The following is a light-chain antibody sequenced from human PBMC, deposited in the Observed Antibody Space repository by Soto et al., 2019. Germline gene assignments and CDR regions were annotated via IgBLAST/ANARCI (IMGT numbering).Light chain of an antibody. CDR1: QGISNY. CDR2: DAS. V-gene: IGKV1-33*01. Sequence: IQMTQSPSSLSASVGDRVTITCRASQGISNYLNWFQQKPGKAPKLLIYDASNLETGVPSRFSGSGSGTDFTFTISSLQPEDIATYYCHQYDNLPFTFGPGTKVDIK. CDR3: HQYDNLPFT. J-gene: IGKJ3*01.